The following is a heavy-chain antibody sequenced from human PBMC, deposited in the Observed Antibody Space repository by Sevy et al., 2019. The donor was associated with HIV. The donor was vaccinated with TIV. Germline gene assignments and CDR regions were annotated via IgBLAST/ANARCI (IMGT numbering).Heavy chain of an antibody. J-gene: IGHJ4*02. CDR2: IHYSGST. V-gene: IGHV4-59*01. CDR3: ARKYSYGSNFDY. CDR1: GGSISGYY. Sequence: SETLSLTCTVSGGSISGYYWTWIRQSPGKGLEWIGYIHYSGSTNYNPSLEGRVTISGDTSKNQFSLRLTSVTAADTAVYYCARKYSYGSNFDYWGQGTLVTVS. D-gene: IGHD5-18*01.